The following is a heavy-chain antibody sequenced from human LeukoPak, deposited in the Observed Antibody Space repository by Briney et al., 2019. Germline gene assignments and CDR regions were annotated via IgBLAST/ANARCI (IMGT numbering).Heavy chain of an antibody. J-gene: IGHJ4*02. Sequence: GGSLRRSCATSRFTFCSYRMNWVRQAPAKVLEWVSYISSSSCTIYYADFVKGRFTIARDNDKNSLYLQMNSLRAEDTAVYYCARDDCGGDCYSDYWGQGTLVTVSS. D-gene: IGHD2-21*01. CDR3: ARDDCGGDCYSDY. CDR2: ISSSSCTI. V-gene: IGHV3-48*01. CDR1: RFTFCSYR.